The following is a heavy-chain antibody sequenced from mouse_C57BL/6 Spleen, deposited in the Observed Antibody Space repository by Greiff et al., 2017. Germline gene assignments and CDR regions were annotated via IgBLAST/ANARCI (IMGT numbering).Heavy chain of an antibody. CDR1: GYTFTDYN. J-gene: IGHJ3*01. Sequence: VQLQQSGPELVKPGASVKIPCKASGYTFTDYNMDWVKQSHGKSLEWIGDINPNNGGTIYNQKFKGKATLTVDKSSSTAYMELRSLTSEDTAVYYCARGVGYDVSFAYWGQGTLVTVSA. D-gene: IGHD2-2*01. V-gene: IGHV1-18*01. CDR2: INPNNGGT. CDR3: ARGVGYDVSFAY.